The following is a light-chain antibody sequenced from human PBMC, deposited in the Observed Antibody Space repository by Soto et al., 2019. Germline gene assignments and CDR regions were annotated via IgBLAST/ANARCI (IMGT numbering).Light chain of an antibody. CDR2: KAS. V-gene: IGKV1-5*03. J-gene: IGKJ1*01. Sequence: DIQMTQSPSTLSASVGDRVTITCRASQSISSWLAWYQQKPGKAPKLLIYKASSLEGGVPSRFSGSGSGTEFTLTTSRLQPDDFATYYCQQYNSYSPWTFGQGTKVEIK. CDR3: QQYNSYSPWT. CDR1: QSISSW.